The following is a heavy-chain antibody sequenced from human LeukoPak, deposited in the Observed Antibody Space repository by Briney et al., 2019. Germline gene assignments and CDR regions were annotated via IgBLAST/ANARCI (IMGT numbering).Heavy chain of an antibody. D-gene: IGHD6-19*01. CDR3: ARGGTPGYSTGWIDY. J-gene: IGHJ4*02. CDR1: GFTVSSNY. V-gene: IGHV3-53*05. Sequence: GESPRLSCAASGFTVSSNYMSWVRQAPGKGLEWVSVLYGGGSTYYADSVKGRFTISRDNSKNTLYLQMNSLRGEDTAVYYCARGGTPGYSTGWIDYWGQGTLVTVSS. CDR2: LYGGGST.